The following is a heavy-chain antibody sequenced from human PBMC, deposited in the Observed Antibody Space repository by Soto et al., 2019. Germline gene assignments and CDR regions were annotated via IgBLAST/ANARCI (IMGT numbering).Heavy chain of an antibody. CDR1: GFSLSTSGAA. Sequence: QINLIESGPTLVKPTQTLTLTCTFSGFSLSTSGAAVGWVRQPPGRALEWLALIYWDGDKRYNASLGNRLTITKDTSMNQVVLTLTNVDPADTATYYCAHRATMTIFGLNIDNGIWFDPWGQGTRVIVSS. CDR2: IYWDGDK. J-gene: IGHJ5*02. D-gene: IGHD3-3*01. V-gene: IGHV2-5*02. CDR3: AHRATMTIFGLNIDNGIWFDP.